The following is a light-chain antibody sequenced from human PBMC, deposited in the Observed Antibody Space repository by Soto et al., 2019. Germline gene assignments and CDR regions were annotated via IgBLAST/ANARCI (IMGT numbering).Light chain of an antibody. J-gene: IGLJ1*01. V-gene: IGLV1-44*01. CDR3: AAWDDSLNGRYV. CDR1: SSNNGSNT. Sequence: QSVLTQPPSASGTPGQRVTISCSGSSSNNGSNTVNWYQQLPGTAPKLLIYSNNQRPSGVPDRFSGSKSGTSASLAISGLQSEDEADYYCAAWDDSLNGRYVFGTGTKLTVL. CDR2: SNN.